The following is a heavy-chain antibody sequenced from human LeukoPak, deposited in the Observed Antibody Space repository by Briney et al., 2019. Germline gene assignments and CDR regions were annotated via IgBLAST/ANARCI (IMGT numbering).Heavy chain of an antibody. Sequence: GGSLRLSCAASGFTFSSYGMHWVRQAPGKGLEWVADVWYDGSNKYYADSVKGRFTISRDNSKNTLYLQMNSLRAEDTAVYYCARAVDRLRFLEWLLDHYFDYWGQGTLVTVSS. D-gene: IGHD3-3*01. CDR2: VWYDGSNK. CDR3: ARAVDRLRFLEWLLDHYFDY. CDR1: GFTFSSYG. V-gene: IGHV3-30*19. J-gene: IGHJ4*02.